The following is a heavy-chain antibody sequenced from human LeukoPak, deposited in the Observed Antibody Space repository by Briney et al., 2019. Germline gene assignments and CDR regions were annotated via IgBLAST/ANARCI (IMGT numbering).Heavy chain of an antibody. CDR1: GGSISSSSYY. CDR2: IYYSGST. Sequence: SETLSLTCTVSGGSISSSSYYWGWIRQPPGKGLEWIGSIYYSGSTYYNPSLKSRVTISVDTSKNQFSLKLSSVTAADTAVYYCARPPYYGSGSLDYWGQGTLVTVSS. CDR3: ARPPYYGSGSLDY. V-gene: IGHV4-39*01. D-gene: IGHD3-10*01. J-gene: IGHJ4*02.